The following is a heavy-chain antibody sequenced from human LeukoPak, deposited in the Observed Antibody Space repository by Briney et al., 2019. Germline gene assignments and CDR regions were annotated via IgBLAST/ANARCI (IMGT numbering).Heavy chain of an antibody. Sequence: GGSLRLSCAASGFTFSSYGMHWVRQAPGKGLEWVAVISYDGSNKCYADSVKGRFTISRDNSKNTLYLQMNSLRAEDTAVYYCASGIAVAGKNYYGMDVWGQGTTVTVSS. J-gene: IGHJ6*02. D-gene: IGHD6-19*01. CDR1: GFTFSSYG. CDR2: ISYDGSNK. CDR3: ASGIAVAGKNYYGMDV. V-gene: IGHV3-30*03.